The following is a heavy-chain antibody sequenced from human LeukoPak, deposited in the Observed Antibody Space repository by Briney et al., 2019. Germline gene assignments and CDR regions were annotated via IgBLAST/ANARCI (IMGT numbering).Heavy chain of an antibody. CDR2: VSYSGST. CDR1: SGSISSNNYY. D-gene: IGHD3-22*01. J-gene: IGHJ3*02. CDR3: VRNFDSYNAFDI. V-gene: IGHV4-39*07. Sequence: PSETLSLTCTVSSGSISSNNYYWGWVRQPPGKGLEWIGSVSYSGSTYYNPSLKSRLTISGDTSKNQFSLKLSSVTAADTAVYYCVRNFDSYNAFDIWGQGTMVTVSS.